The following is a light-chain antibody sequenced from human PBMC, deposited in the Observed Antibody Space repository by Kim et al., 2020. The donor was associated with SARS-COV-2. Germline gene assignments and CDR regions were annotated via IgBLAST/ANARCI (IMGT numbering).Light chain of an antibody. CDR3: NSRDSSGNLPKV. CDR1: SLRSYY. J-gene: IGLJ1*01. V-gene: IGLV3-19*01. CDR2: GKN. Sequence: SSELTQDPAVSVALGQTVRITCQGDSLRSYYASWYQQKPGQAPVLVIYGKNNRPSGIPDRFSGSSSGNTASLTITGAQAEDEADYYCNSRDSSGNLPKVFGTGTKVTVL.